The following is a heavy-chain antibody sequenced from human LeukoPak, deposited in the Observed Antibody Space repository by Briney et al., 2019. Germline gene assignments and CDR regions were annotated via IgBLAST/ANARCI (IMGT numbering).Heavy chain of an antibody. V-gene: IGHV3-23*01. J-gene: IGHJ4*02. CDR2: ISGSGGST. CDR3: AKNKWFGEFGSNFDY. CDR1: GFTFSSYA. D-gene: IGHD3-10*01. Sequence: PGGSLRLSCAASGFTFSSYAMSWGCQAPGKGLEWVSAISGSGGSTYYADSVKGRFTISRDNSKNTLYLQMNSLRAEDTAVYYCAKNKWFGEFGSNFDYWGQGTLVTVSS.